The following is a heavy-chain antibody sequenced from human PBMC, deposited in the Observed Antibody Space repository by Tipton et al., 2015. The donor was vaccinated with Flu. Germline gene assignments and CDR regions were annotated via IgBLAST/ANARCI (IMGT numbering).Heavy chain of an antibody. D-gene: IGHD3-3*01. CDR1: GFTFSSYS. Sequence: CAASGFTFSSYSMNWVRQAPGKGLEWVSSISSSSSYIYYADSVKGRFTISRDNAKNSLYLQMNSLRAEDTAVYYCARDTTEPAPGFSTIFGVVIPQDYYYYGMDVWGQGTTVTVSS. J-gene: IGHJ6*02. CDR3: ARDTTEPAPGFSTIFGVVIPQDYYYYGMDV. V-gene: IGHV3-21*01. CDR2: ISSSSSYI.